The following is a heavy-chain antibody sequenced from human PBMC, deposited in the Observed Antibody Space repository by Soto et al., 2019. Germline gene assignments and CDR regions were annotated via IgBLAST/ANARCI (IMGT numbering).Heavy chain of an antibody. V-gene: IGHV1-46*01. CDR2: INPGPNSV. CDR1: NDHLSSPF. J-gene: IGHJ4*02. D-gene: IGHD3-10*01. Sequence: ASEKASCKAPNDHLSSPFIHWVRQAPGEGLGWMGIINPGPNSVSYSMEFQGRLTLTSDMLSGTLYMQLSNLRSDDTAVCYCAGASSRVSSEVAAYGGQGTLGAVSS. CDR3: AGASSRVSSEVAAY.